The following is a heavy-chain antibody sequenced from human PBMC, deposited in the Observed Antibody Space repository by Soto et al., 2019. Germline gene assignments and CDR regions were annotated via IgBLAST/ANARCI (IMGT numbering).Heavy chain of an antibody. D-gene: IGHD3-22*01. V-gene: IGHV3-7*05. J-gene: IGHJ4*02. Sequence: GSLRLSCAASGFTFSSYWMSWVRQAPGKGLEWVANIKQDGSEKYYVDSVKGRFTISRDNAKNSLYLQMNSLRAEDTAVYYCARDFYRDHYDSSGLDYWGQGTLVTVSS. CDR2: IKQDGSEK. CDR1: GFTFSSYW. CDR3: ARDFYRDHYDSSGLDY.